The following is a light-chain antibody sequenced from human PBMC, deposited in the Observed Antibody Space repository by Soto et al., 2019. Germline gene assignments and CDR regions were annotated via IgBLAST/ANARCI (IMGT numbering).Light chain of an antibody. J-gene: IGLJ3*02. V-gene: IGLV2-14*03. CDR2: DVS. CDR3: SSYTRGNSWG. Sequence: QSALTQPASVSGSPGQSITISCTGTSSDVGSSNYVSWYQHHPGKAPQIIIFDVSDRPSGVSHRFSGSKSGNTASLIISGLLAEDEAYYYCSSYTRGNSWGFGGGTQLTVL. CDR1: SSDVGSSNY.